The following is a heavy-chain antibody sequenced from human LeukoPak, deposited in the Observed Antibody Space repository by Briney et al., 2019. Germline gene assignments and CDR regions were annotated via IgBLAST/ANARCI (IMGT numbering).Heavy chain of an antibody. J-gene: IGHJ3*02. CDR2: VDPEDGET. D-gene: IGHD1-26*01. CDR1: GYTFTDYY. V-gene: IGHV1-69-2*01. Sequence: ASVKVSCKVSGYTFTDYYMHWVQQAPGKGLEWMGLVDPEDGETIYAEKFQGRVTITADTSTDTAYMELSSLRSEDTAVYYCATGPPHSGSYYAFDIWGQGTMVTVSS. CDR3: ATGPPHSGSYYAFDI.